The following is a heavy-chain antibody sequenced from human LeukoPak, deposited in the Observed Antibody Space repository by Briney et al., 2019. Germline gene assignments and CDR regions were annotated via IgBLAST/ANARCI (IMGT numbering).Heavy chain of an antibody. Sequence: PGGSLRLSCAASGFTFSSYAMSWVRQAPGKGLEWVSSISSSSSYIYYADSVKGRFTISRDNAKNSLYLQMNSLRAEDTAVYYCARDTSLAGYWYFDLWGRGTLVTVSS. CDR1: GFTFSSYA. J-gene: IGHJ2*01. CDR2: ISSSSSYI. CDR3: ARDTSLAGYWYFDL. D-gene: IGHD3-10*01. V-gene: IGHV3-21*01.